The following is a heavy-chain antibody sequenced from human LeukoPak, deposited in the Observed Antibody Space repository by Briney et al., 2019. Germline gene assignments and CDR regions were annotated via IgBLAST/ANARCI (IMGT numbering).Heavy chain of an antibody. CDR3: ARGGDLHSSGWSDLY. D-gene: IGHD6-19*01. V-gene: IGHV3-21*01. CDR2: ISSSSSYI. CDR1: GFTFSSYS. J-gene: IGHJ4*02. Sequence: GGSLRLSCAASGFTFSSYSMNWVRQAPGKGLEWVSSISSSSSYIYYADSVKGRFTISRDNAKNSLYLQMNSLRAEDTAVYYCARGGDLHSSGWSDLYWGQGTLVTVSS.